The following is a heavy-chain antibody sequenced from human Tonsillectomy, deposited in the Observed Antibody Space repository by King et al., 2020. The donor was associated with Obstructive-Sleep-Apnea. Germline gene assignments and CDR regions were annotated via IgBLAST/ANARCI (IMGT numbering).Heavy chain of an antibody. CDR1: GYFFTDYY. CDR3: VRENSGYHYSSVSYSDY. D-gene: IGHD5-12*01. Sequence: VQLVESGAEVMKPGASMKVSCKASGYFFTDYYMHWVRQAPGQGLEWMGWINPNSGGTNSAQKFQGRVTMTRDTSISTDYMELSRLRSDDTAVYYGVRENSGYHYSSVSYSDYWGQGTLVTVSS. J-gene: IGHJ4*02. V-gene: IGHV1-2*02. CDR2: INPNSGGT.